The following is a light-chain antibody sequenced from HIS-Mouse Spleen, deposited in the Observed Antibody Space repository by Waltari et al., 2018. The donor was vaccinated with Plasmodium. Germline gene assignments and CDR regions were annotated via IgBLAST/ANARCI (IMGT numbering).Light chain of an antibody. CDR3: QQSYSTPWT. CDR2: AAS. Sequence: DIRMTQSPSSLSASVGDRVTLTCRASQSISSYLNWYQQKPAKAPKRLIYAASSLQSGVPSRFSGSGSGTDFTLTISSLQPEDFATYYCQQSYSTPWTFGQGTKVEIK. CDR1: QSISSY. V-gene: IGKV1-39*01. J-gene: IGKJ1*01.